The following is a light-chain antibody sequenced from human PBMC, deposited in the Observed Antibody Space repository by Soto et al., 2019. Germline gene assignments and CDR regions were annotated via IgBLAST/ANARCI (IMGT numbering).Light chain of an antibody. CDR2: DVS. V-gene: IGLV2-14*01. J-gene: IGLJ1*01. Sequence: QSALTQPASVSGSPGQSITISCTGNSSDVGGYNYVSWYQQHPGKAPKIMIYDVSNRPSGVSNRISGSKSGNTPSLTISGIQAEDEADYYCSSYTSSGTLVFGAGTKLTVL. CDR3: SSYTSSGTLV. CDR1: SSDVGGYNY.